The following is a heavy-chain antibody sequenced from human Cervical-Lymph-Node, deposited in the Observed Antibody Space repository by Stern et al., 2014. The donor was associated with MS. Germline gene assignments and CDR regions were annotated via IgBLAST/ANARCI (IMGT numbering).Heavy chain of an antibody. J-gene: IGHJ4*02. D-gene: IGHD6-25*01. CDR2: IYLGGSP. CDR3: VKPGARGLFDF. Sequence: QLQLQESGPGLVKPSGTLSLTCTVTGGSSSRSFWWSWVRQAPGKGLEWIGEIYLGGSPKYSPSLESRVAISLDNSKNQFSLTLTSVTAADTAVYYCVKPGARGLFDFWGQGILVTVSS. CDR1: GGSSSRSFW. V-gene: IGHV4-4*02.